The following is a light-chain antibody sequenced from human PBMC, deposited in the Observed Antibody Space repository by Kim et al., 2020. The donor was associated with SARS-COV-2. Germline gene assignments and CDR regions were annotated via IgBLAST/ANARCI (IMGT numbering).Light chain of an antibody. V-gene: IGKV3-11*01. Sequence: SPGERATLTGRASQSVRSYLAWYQQKPGQSPRLLISDASNRASGIPARFSGSGSGTDFTLTISSLEPEDFAVYYCQQRSDWPPITFGQGTRLEIK. CDR1: QSVRSY. CDR3: QQRSDWPPIT. J-gene: IGKJ5*01. CDR2: DAS.